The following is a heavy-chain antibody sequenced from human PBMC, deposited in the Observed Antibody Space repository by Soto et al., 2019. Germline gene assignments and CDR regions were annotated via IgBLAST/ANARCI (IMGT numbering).Heavy chain of an antibody. CDR3: ARDLAWKRGKVGRCYYGMDV. CDR2: ISTRSTYT. Sequence: GGSLRLSCAASGFIFSDYYMSWVRQTPGKGLEWISYISTRSTYTNYADSVKGRFTISRDNTKNSLYLQMDSLRVEDTAVYYCARDLAWKRGKVGRCYYGMDVWGQGTTVTVSS. V-gene: IGHV3-11*06. J-gene: IGHJ6*02. CDR1: GFIFSDYY. D-gene: IGHD1-1*01.